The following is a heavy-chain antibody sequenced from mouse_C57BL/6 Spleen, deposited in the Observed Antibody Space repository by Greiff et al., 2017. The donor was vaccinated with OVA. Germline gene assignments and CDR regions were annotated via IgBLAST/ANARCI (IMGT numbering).Heavy chain of an antibody. CDR3: ARSLFITTVVAPFDY. CDR1: GYTFTSYW. Sequence: QVQLQQPGAELVKPGASVKLSCKASGYTFTSYWMHWVKQRPGQGLEWIGMIHPNSGSTNYNEKFKRKATLTVDKSSSTAYMQLSSLTSEDSAVYYCARSLFITTVVAPFDYWGQGTTLTVSS. V-gene: IGHV1-64*01. D-gene: IGHD1-1*01. J-gene: IGHJ2*01. CDR2: IHPNSGST.